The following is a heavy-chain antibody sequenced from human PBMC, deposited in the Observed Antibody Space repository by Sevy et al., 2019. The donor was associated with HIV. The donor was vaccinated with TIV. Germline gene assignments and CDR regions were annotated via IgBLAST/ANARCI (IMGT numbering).Heavy chain of an antibody. J-gene: IGHJ6*02. CDR3: ARENRHCTNGICYGYYGMDV. Sequence: GGSLRLSCKPSGFTFISYAMSWVRQAPGKGLEWVSTIYGSSGGTYYADSVKGRFTISRDNSKNTLYLQMNSLRAEDTAVYYCARENRHCTNGICYGYYGMDVWGQGTTVTVSS. V-gene: IGHV3-23*01. CDR2: IYGSSGGT. D-gene: IGHD2-8*01. CDR1: GFTFISYA.